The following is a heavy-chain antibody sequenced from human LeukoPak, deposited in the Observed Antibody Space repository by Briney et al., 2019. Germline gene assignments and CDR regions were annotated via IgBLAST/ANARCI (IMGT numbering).Heavy chain of an antibody. Sequence: PSETLSLTCTVSGGSISSYYWSWIRQPAGKGLEWIGRIYTSGSTNYNPSLKSRVTMSVDTSKNQFSLKLSSVTAADTAVYYCARMGGLAVAGPRSYYFDYWGQGTLVTVSS. CDR1: GGSISSYY. CDR2: IYTSGST. D-gene: IGHD6-19*01. V-gene: IGHV4-4*07. CDR3: ARMGGLAVAGPRSYYFDY. J-gene: IGHJ4*02.